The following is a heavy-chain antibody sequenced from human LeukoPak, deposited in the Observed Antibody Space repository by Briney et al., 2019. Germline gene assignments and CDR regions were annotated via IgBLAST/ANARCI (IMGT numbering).Heavy chain of an antibody. CDR2: MNPNSGDT. D-gene: IGHD3-10*01. J-gene: IGHJ4*02. CDR3: ARAIRRGELERY. CDR1: GYTFTSYD. Sequence: VASVKVSCKASGYTFTSYDINWVRQATGQGLEWMGWMNPNSGDTGYAQTFQGRVTMTRDTSVGTAYMELSSLRSEDMAVYYCARAIRRGELERYWGQGTLVTVSS. V-gene: IGHV1-8*01.